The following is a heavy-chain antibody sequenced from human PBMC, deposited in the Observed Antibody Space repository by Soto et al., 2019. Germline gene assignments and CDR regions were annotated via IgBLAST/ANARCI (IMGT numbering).Heavy chain of an antibody. CDR2: IWYDGSNK. Sequence: QVQLVESGGGVVQPGRSLRLSCAASGFTFSSYGMHWVRQAPGKGLEWVAVIWYDGSNKYYADSVKGRFTISRDNSKNTLYLQMNSLRAEDTAVHYCARDGGGYYYDSSGYYYFDYWGQGTLVTVSS. CDR3: ARDGGGYYYDSSGYYYFDY. J-gene: IGHJ4*02. CDR1: GFTFSSYG. D-gene: IGHD3-22*01. V-gene: IGHV3-33*01.